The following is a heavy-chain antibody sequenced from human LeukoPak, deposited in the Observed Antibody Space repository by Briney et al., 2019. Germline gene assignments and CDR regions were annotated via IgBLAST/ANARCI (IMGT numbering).Heavy chain of an antibody. J-gene: IGHJ4*02. CDR3: ARHEGGYAASDY. CDR1: GYRFTRYW. V-gene: IGHV5-10-1*01. Sequence: GESLKISCKGSGYRFTRYWISWVRQVPGKGLEWMGKIDPSDSYTNYSPSFQGHVTISADKSINTAYLQWSSLKASDTAMYYCARHEGGYAASDYWGQGTLVTVSS. CDR2: IDPSDSYT. D-gene: IGHD5-12*01.